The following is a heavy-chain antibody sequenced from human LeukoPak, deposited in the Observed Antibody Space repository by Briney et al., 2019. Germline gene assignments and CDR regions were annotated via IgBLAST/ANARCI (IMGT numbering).Heavy chain of an antibody. J-gene: IGHJ4*02. CDR3: ARTPETGGYYYYFDY. D-gene: IGHD3-22*01. V-gene: IGHV3-30*03. CDR1: GFTFSSYG. CDR2: ISYDGSNK. Sequence: GRSLRLSCAASGFTFSSYGMHWVRQAPGKGLEWVAVISYDGSNKYYADSVKGRFTISRDNSKNTLYLQMNSLRAEDTAVYYCARTPETGGYYYYFDYWGQGTLVTVSS.